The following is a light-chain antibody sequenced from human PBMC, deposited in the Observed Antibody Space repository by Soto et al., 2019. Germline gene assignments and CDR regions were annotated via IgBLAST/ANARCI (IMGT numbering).Light chain of an antibody. J-gene: IGKJ5*01. CDR2: KAS. CDR1: QSVSNW. V-gene: IGKV1-5*03. CDR3: QQYNAYSIT. Sequence: DIQMTQSPSTLSASVGDRVTITCRASQSVSNWLAWYQQKPGKAPKLLIYKASTLETGVPSRFSGSGSGTQFTLTISSLQPGHFATYYRQQYNAYSITFGEGTRLDI.